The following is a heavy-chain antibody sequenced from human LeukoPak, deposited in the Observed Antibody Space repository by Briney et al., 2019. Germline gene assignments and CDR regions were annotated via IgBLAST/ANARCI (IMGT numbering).Heavy chain of an antibody. V-gene: IGHV3-21*01. J-gene: IGHJ4*02. CDR2: ISSSSSYI. CDR3: ARDEDIVATNFDY. Sequence: GGSLRLSCAASGFTFSSYSMNWVRQAPGKGLEWVSSISSSSSYIYYADSVKGRFTFSRDNDKNSLYLQMNSLRGEDTAVYYCARDEDIVATNFDYWGQGTLVTVSS. CDR1: GFTFSSYS. D-gene: IGHD5-12*01.